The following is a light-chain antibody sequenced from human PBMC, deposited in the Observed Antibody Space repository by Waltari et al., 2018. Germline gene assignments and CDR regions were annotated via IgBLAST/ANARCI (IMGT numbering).Light chain of an antibody. Sequence: QLVLTQSPSASASLGASVKLTCTLSSGHSRNIIAWHQQQSGKGPRYLMRFNSDGSHSKGDVIPDRFSGSSSGAERYPTISSLQSDDEADCDCQTGGHGTWVFGGGTKLTVL. J-gene: IGLJ3*02. CDR2: FNSDGSH. CDR3: QTGGHGTWV. V-gene: IGLV4-69*01. CDR1: SGHSRNI.